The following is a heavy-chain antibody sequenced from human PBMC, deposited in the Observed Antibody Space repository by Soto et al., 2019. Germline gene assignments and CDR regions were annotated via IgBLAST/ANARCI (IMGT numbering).Heavy chain of an antibody. Sequence: GGSLRLSCTAYGGTFSSYYLSWIRQAPGKGPEWVAYISGFGTNTNYAAIVKGRFTSTSATTKQSLFMQMTSLTPEATAVYCWEREWDKFDSLHDNVESWGQGTMVTVSS. CDR1: GGTFSSYY. J-gene: IGHJ4*02. CDR3: EREWDKFDSLHDNVES. V-gene: IGHV3-11*06. D-gene: IGHD3-22*01. CDR2: ISGFGTNT.